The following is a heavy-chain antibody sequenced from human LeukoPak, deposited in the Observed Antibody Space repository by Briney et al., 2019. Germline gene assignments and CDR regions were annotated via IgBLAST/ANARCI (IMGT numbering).Heavy chain of an antibody. J-gene: IGHJ4*02. CDR1: GFTFTSYA. CDR3: AKALGSIVVTTTDY. Sequence: GGSLRLSCAASGFTFTSYAMSWVRQAPGKGLEWVSAISSSGGTTYYADSVKGRFTISRDNSKNTLYMQMHSLRAEDTAVYYCAKALGSIVVTTTDYWGQGTLVTVSS. V-gene: IGHV3-23*01. CDR2: ISSSGGTT. D-gene: IGHD5-12*01.